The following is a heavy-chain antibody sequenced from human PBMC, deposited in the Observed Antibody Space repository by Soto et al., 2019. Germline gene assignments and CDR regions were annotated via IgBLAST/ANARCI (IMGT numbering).Heavy chain of an antibody. CDR1: GGTFSSYA. Sequence: QVQLVQSGAEVKKPGSSVKVSCKASGGTFSSYAISWVRQAPGQGLEWMGGIIPIFGTANYAQKFQGRVTITADESTSTAYMELSSLRSEDTGVYYCASGYSSGWYRGNWFDPWGQGTLVTVSS. D-gene: IGHD6-19*01. V-gene: IGHV1-69*01. J-gene: IGHJ5*02. CDR3: ASGYSSGWYRGNWFDP. CDR2: IIPIFGTA.